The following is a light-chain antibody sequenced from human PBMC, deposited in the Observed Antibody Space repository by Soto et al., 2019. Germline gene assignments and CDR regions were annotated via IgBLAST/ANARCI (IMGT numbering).Light chain of an antibody. V-gene: IGKV1-5*03. CDR3: QQYNTYPYT. CDR2: MAS. CDR1: QSISSW. Sequence: DIQMTQSPSTLSASVGDRVTITCRASQSISSWLAWYQQKPGKAPKSLIYMASTLESGVPSRFSGRESGTEFSLTISSLQPDDFATYYCQQYNTYPYTFGQGTKLEIK. J-gene: IGKJ2*01.